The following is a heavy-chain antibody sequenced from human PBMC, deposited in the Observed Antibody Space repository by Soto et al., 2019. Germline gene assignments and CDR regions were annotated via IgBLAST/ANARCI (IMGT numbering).Heavy chain of an antibody. J-gene: IGHJ6*02. CDR2: IYYSGST. D-gene: IGHD3-10*01. V-gene: IGHV4-59*01. Sequence: SETLSLTCTVSGVSISSYYWIWIRQPPGKGLEWIGYIYYSGSTNYNPSLKSRVTISVDTSKNQFSLKLSSVTAADTAVYYCARESITMVRGVIYYYGMDVWGQGTTVTVSS. CDR3: ARESITMVRGVIYYYGMDV. CDR1: GVSISSYY.